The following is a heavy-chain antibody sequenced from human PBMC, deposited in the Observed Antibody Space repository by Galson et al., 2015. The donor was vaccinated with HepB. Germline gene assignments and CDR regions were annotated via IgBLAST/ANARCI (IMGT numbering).Heavy chain of an antibody. D-gene: IGHD2-2*02. CDR3: ATSRRPWDYCSSTSCYTVDY. CDR1: GFTFSNHA. CDR2: IGGDGIKT. Sequence: SLRLSCAASGFTFSNHAMNWVRQTPRKGLEWVSAIGGDGIKTYYAESVKGRFTVSRDNFKNTLYLHMTRLRADDTAVYYCATSRRPWDYCSSTSCYTVDYWGQGTLVSVSA. V-gene: IGHV3-23*01. J-gene: IGHJ4*02.